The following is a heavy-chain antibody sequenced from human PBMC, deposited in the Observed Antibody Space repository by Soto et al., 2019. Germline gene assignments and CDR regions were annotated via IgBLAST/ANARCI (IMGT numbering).Heavy chain of an antibody. CDR3: VKGEYYYDSSGYYPFDY. CDR2: ISTNGGST. V-gene: IGHV3-64D*06. Sequence: EEPLRLYCSASGFTFSSYAMRWFRQAPGKGLEYVSSISTNGGSTHYADSVKGRFTISRDNSKNTQYLQMSSLRADDTAVYYCVKGEYYYDSSGYYPFDYWGQGT. CDR1: GFTFSSYA. D-gene: IGHD3-22*01. J-gene: IGHJ4*02.